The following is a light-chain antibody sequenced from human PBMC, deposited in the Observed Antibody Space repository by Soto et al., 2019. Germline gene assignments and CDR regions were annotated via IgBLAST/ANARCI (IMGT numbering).Light chain of an antibody. J-gene: IGLJ1*01. Sequence: SVLTQPPSASGTAGQRVTISCSGSTSNIGSNTVNWYQQLPGTAPRTLIYSNNQRPSGVPDRFSGSKSDTSGSLAISGLLSEDEADYYCAAWDDGLNGYVFGTGTKVTVL. CDR1: TSNIGSNT. V-gene: IGLV1-44*01. CDR3: AAWDDGLNGYV. CDR2: SNN.